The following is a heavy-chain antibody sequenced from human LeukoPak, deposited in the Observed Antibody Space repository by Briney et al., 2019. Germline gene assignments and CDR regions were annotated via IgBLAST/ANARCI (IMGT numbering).Heavy chain of an antibody. CDR2: ISGAGYNT. CDR1: GFTFSYYS. V-gene: IGHV3-23*01. D-gene: IGHD2-2*01. J-gene: IGHJ4*02. CDR3: AKDLKEGFCSTTSCYGIDS. Sequence: PGGSLRLSCAASGFTFSYYSLNWVRQAPGKGLEWVSAISGAGYNTYYADSVKGRFTLSRDNSKNTLFLQMNSLRAEDTALYYCAKDLKEGFCSTTSCYGIDSWGQGTLVTVSS.